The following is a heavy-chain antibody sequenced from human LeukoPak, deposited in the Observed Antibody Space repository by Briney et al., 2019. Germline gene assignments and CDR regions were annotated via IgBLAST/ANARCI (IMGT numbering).Heavy chain of an antibody. V-gene: IGHV3-7*01. CDR3: ARFAAGGSYYYYMDV. CDR2: IKQDGAEK. Sequence: GGSLRLSCAASGFTFHEYWISWVRQAPGKGLEWVANIKQDGAEKYYVDSVEGRFTISRDNAKNSLYLQMNSLRADDTAVYYCARFAAGGSYYYYMDVWGKGTTVTVS. J-gene: IGHJ6*03. CDR1: GFTFHEYW. D-gene: IGHD6-25*01.